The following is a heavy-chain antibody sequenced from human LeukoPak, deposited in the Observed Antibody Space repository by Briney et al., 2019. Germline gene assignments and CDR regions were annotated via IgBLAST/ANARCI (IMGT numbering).Heavy chain of an antibody. CDR2: IKQDGSEK. CDR1: GFTFSSYW. J-gene: IGHJ3*02. Sequence: GGSLRLSCAASGFTFSSYWMSWVRQAPGKGPEWVANIKQDGSEKYYVDSVKGRFTISRDNAKNSLYLQMNSLRAEDTAVYYCARDAFLRISVFGVVSDAFDMWGQGTMVTVSS. V-gene: IGHV3-7*01. D-gene: IGHD3-3*01. CDR3: ARDAFLRISVFGVVSDAFDM.